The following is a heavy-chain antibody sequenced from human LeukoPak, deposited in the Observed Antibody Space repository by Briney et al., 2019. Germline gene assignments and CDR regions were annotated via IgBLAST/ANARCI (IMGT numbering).Heavy chain of an antibody. V-gene: IGHV3-9*03. Sequence: PGRSLRLSCAASGFTFDDYAMHWVRQVPGKGLEWVSGINWNSDTIKYADSVKGRFTISRDNAKSSLYLQMNSLRAEDMALYYWVKSPRGAVWYYFDYWGQGTLVTVSS. J-gene: IGHJ4*02. CDR1: GFTFDDYA. D-gene: IGHD3-10*01. CDR2: INWNSDTI. CDR3: VKSPRGAVWYYFDY.